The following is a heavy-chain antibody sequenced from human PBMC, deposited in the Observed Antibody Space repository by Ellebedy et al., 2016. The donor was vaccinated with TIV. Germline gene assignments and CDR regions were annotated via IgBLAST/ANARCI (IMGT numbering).Heavy chain of an antibody. CDR2: INAGNGNT. D-gene: IGHD3-10*01. CDR1: GYTFTSYA. V-gene: IGHV1-3*01. J-gene: IGHJ4*02. CDR3: ASSKERMVRGVGFDY. Sequence: ASVKVSXKASGYTFTSYAMHWVRQAPGQRLEWMGWINAGNGNTKYSQKFQGRVTITRDTSASTAYMELSSLRSEDTAVYYCASSKERMVRGVGFDYWGQGTLVTVSS.